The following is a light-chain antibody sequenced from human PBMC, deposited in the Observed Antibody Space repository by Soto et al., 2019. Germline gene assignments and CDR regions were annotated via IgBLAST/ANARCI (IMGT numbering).Light chain of an antibody. CDR1: SGDVGSYNF. CDR3: CSYAGSTTFYV. CDR2: EGS. J-gene: IGLJ1*01. Sequence: QSVLTQPASVSGSPGQSITISCTGTSGDVGSYNFVSWYQQHPGKAPKLMIYEGSKRPSGVSNRFSGSKSGNTASLTISGLQAEDEADYYCCSYAGSTTFYVFGTGTKLTVL. V-gene: IGLV2-23*01.